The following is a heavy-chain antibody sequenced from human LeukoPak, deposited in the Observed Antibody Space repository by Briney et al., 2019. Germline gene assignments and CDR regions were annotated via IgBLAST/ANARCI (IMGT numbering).Heavy chain of an antibody. Sequence: GGSLRLSCAASGFTFSSYGMSWVRQAPGKGLEWVSAISGSGGSTYYADSVKGRFTISRDNSKNTLYLQMNSLRAEDTAVYYCAKDGYSSGYDYYFDYWGQGTLVTVSS. CDR1: GFTFSSYG. CDR2: ISGSGGST. V-gene: IGHV3-23*01. D-gene: IGHD5-12*01. CDR3: AKDGYSSGYDYYFDY. J-gene: IGHJ4*02.